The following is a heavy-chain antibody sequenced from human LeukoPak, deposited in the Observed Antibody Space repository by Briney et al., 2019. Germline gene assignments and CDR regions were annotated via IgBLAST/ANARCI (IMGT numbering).Heavy chain of an antibody. CDR3: ARFAAGGSYYYYMDV. CDR2: IGTSSTTI. J-gene: IGHJ6*03. V-gene: IGHV3-48*01. Sequence: GGSLRLSCAASGFTFSSYTMNWVRQPPGKGLEWVSNIGTSSTTIYYADSVKGRFTTSGDNAKNSLYLQMNSLRADDTAVYYCARFAAGGSYYYYMDVWGKGTTVTVSS. CDR1: GFTFSSYT. D-gene: IGHD6-25*01.